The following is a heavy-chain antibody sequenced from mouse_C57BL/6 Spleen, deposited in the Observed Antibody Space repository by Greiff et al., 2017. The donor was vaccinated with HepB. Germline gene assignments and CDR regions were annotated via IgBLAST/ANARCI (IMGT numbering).Heavy chain of an antibody. J-gene: IGHJ2*01. CDR2: IDPSDSYT. D-gene: IGHD4-1*01. CDR1: GYTFTSYW. CDR3: ACWANFDY. Sequence: QVQLQQPGAELVKPGASVKLSCKASGYTFTSYWMQWVKQRPGQGLEWIGEIDPSDSYTNYNQKFKGKATLTVDTSSSTAYMQLSSLTSEDSAVYYCACWANFDYWGQGTTLTVSS. V-gene: IGHV1-50*01.